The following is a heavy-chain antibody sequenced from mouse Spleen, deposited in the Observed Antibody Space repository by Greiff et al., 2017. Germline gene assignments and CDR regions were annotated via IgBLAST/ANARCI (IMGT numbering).Heavy chain of an antibody. J-gene: IGHJ2*01. V-gene: IGHV5-9-3*01. CDR1: GFTFSSYA. CDR3: ARHKTTVDYFDY. Sequence: EVHLVESGGGLVKPGGSLKLSCAASGFTFSSYAMSWVRQTPEKRLEWVATISSGGSYTYYPDSVKGRFTISRDNAKNTLYLQMSSLRSEDTAMYYCARHKTTVDYFDYWGQGTTLTVSS. CDR2: ISSGGSYT. D-gene: IGHD1-1*01.